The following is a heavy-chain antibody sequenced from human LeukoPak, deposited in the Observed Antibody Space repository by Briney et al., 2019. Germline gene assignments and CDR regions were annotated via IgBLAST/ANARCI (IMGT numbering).Heavy chain of an antibody. V-gene: IGHV3-7*01. Sequence: GGSLRLSCAASGFTFSSYWMSWVRQAPGKGLEWVANIKQDGSEKYYVDSVKGRFTISRDNAKNSLYLQMNSLRAEDTAVYYCARGPIAGVAYCGGDCYSPLDYWGQGTLVTVSS. CDR2: IKQDGSEK. CDR3: ARGPIAGVAYCGGDCYSPLDY. D-gene: IGHD2-21*02. CDR1: GFTFSSYW. J-gene: IGHJ4*02.